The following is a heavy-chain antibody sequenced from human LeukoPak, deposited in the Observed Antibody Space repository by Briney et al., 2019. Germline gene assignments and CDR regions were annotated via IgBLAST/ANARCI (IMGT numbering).Heavy chain of an antibody. J-gene: IGHJ5*02. D-gene: IGHD2-15*01. CDR3: ARGADGVSSNSRGWFDP. CDR1: GFTFNSYS. Sequence: GGSLRLSCTASGFTFNSYSMNWVRQAPGKGLEWVSSISTSSSYIYYADSVKGRFTISRDNARNSLYLQMNTLRAEDTAVYSCARGADGVSSNSRGWFDPWGQGTLVTVSS. V-gene: IGHV3-21*01. CDR2: ISTSSSYI.